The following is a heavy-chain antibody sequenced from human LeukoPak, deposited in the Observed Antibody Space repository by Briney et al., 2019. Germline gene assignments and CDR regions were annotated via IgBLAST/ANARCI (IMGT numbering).Heavy chain of an antibody. CDR3: ARRVRWDPPDY. J-gene: IGHJ4*02. D-gene: IGHD1-26*01. CDR2: INHSGST. Sequence: SETLSLTCAVYGGPFSGYYWSWIRQPPGKGVEWIGEINHSGSTNYNPSLKSRVTISVDTSKNQFSLKLSSVTAADTAVYYCARRVRWDPPDYWGQGTLVTVSS. CDR1: GGPFSGYY. V-gene: IGHV4-34*01.